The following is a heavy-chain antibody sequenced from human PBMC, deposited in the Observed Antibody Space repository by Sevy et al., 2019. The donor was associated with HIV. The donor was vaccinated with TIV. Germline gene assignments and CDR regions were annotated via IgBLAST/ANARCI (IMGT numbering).Heavy chain of an antibody. CDR2: INPSGGST. V-gene: IGHV1-46*03. D-gene: IGHD7-27*01. Sequence: ASVKVSCKASGYTFTSYYMHWVRQAPGQGLEWMGIINPSGGSTSYAQKFQGRVTMTRDTSTSTVYMELSSLRSEDTAVYYGARPLGRRDGHQLGEKDYYYYGMDVWGQGTTVTVSS. CDR3: ARPLGRRDGHQLGEKDYYYYGMDV. CDR1: GYTFTSYY. J-gene: IGHJ6*02.